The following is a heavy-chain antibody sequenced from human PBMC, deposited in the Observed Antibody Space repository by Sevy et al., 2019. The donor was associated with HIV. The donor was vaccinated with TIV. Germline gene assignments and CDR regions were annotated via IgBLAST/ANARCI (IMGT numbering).Heavy chain of an antibody. CDR3: ARFLSTSYYYYHAMDV. CDR2: MNPNSGNT. J-gene: IGHJ6*02. CDR1: GYTFTTYD. Sequence: ASVKVSCKASGYTFTTYDINWVRQATGQGLEWMGWMNPNSGNTGYAQKLQGRVTMTRNTSIETAYMELSSLRSEDTAVYYCARFLSTSYYYYHAMDVWGQGTTVTVSS. V-gene: IGHV1-8*01. D-gene: IGHD2-2*01.